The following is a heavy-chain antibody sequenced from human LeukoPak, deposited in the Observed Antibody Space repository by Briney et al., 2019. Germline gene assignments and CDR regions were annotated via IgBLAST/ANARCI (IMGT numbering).Heavy chain of an antibody. V-gene: IGHV3-23*01. D-gene: IGHD3-22*01. Sequence: GGSLRLSCQASGFTFYMYAMSWVRQAPGKGLEWVASMCGTAGCTFYPDSVKGRFTISRDNSKNVLYLRMNSLTAEDTAIYYCAKDRPDFHENSGHYYRRDGDSWGQGTLVTVSS. CDR3: AKDRPDFHENSGHYYRRDGDS. CDR1: GFTFYMYA. J-gene: IGHJ5*01. CDR2: MCGTAGCT.